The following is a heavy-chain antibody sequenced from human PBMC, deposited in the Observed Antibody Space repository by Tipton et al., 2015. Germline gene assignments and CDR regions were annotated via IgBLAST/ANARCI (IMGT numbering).Heavy chain of an antibody. Sequence: LRLSCTVSGGSISSGGYYWSWIRQHPGKGLEWIGYIYYSGSTYYNPPLKSRVTISVDTSKNQFSLKLSSVTAADTAVYYCATLYVDYDYWGQGILVTVSS. D-gene: IGHD3-9*01. CDR1: GGSISSGGYY. J-gene: IGHJ4*02. CDR3: ATLYVDYDY. V-gene: IGHV4-30-4*01. CDR2: IYYSGST.